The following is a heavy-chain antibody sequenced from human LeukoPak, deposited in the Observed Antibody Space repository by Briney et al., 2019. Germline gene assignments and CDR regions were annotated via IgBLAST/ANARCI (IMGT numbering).Heavy chain of an antibody. CDR2: AHYTGST. Sequence: SETPSLTCTVSGGSINTYYWSWIRQPPGKGLEWIGYAHYTGSTNYNPSLKGRVTMSVDTSKNQLSLKLTSVTAADTALYYCVRRDNSGWNYFDYWGQGTLVTVSS. CDR1: GGSINTYY. J-gene: IGHJ4*02. CDR3: VRRDNSGWNYFDY. V-gene: IGHV4-59*01. D-gene: IGHD6-19*01.